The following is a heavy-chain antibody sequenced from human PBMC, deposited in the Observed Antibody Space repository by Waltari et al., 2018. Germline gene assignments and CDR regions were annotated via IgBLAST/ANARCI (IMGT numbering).Heavy chain of an antibody. Sequence: QVQLQESGPGLVKPSETLSLTCAVSGYSISRGYYWGWIRQPPGKGLELIGSIHPSGSTYYHPSLKSRVTISVDTSKNQFSLKLSSVTAADTAVYYCASHSYSSSWYGELDYWGQGTLVTVSS. J-gene: IGHJ4*02. CDR1: GYSISRGYY. V-gene: IGHV4-38-2*01. CDR2: IHPSGST. CDR3: ASHSYSSSWYGELDY. D-gene: IGHD6-13*01.